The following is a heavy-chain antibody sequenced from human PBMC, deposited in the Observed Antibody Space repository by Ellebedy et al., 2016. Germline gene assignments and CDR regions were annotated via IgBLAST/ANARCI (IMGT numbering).Heavy chain of an antibody. Sequence: GGSLRLSCAASGITFSNAWMNWVRQAPGEGLEWVGRIKSKTDGGAADYAAPVKGRFTISRDDSKNTLYLQMNSLKTEDTAVYFCTTVYRYNYDSVWGQGTLVTVSS. CDR3: TTVYRYNYDSV. V-gene: IGHV3-15*01. CDR2: IKSKTDGGAA. CDR1: GITFSNAW. D-gene: IGHD5-18*01. J-gene: IGHJ4*02.